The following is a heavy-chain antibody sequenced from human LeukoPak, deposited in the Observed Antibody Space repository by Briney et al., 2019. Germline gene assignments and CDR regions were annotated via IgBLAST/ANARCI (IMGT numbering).Heavy chain of an antibody. V-gene: IGHV3-48*03. CDR2: ISSSGSTI. Sequence: GGSLRLSCAASGFTFSSYEMNWVRQAPGKGLEWVSYISSSGSTIYYADSVKGRFTISRDNAKNSLYLQMNSLRAEDTAVYYCARDAGYYDSSGYYTWGQGTLVTVSS. D-gene: IGHD3-22*01. J-gene: IGHJ5*02. CDR3: ARDAGYYDSSGYYT. CDR1: GFTFSSYE.